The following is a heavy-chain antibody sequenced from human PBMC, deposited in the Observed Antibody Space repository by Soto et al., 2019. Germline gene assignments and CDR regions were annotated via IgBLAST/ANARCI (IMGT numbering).Heavy chain of an antibody. CDR2: IWYDGSNK. CDR3: ARDLGAGTVIYGMDV. Sequence: QVQLVESGGGVVQPGRSLRLSCAASGFTFSSYGMHWVRQAPGKGLEWVAVIWYDGSNKYYADSVKGRFTISRDNSKNTLYLQMNSLRAEDTAVYYCARDLGAGTVIYGMDVWGQGTTVTVSS. J-gene: IGHJ6*02. D-gene: IGHD6-19*01. CDR1: GFTFSSYG. V-gene: IGHV3-33*01.